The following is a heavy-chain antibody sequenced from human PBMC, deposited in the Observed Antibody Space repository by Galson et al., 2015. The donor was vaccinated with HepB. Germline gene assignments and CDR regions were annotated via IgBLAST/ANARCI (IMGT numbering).Heavy chain of an antibody. J-gene: IGHJ4*02. CDR1: GFTFSDYY. V-gene: IGHV3-11*06. Sequence: SLRLSCAASGFTFSDYYMSWIRQAPGKGLEWLSYISSSTIYTNYADPVKGRFTISRDNVKNSMCLQMNSLRAEDTAVYYCARVADSDYGDHAHFDSWGLGTLVTVSS. CDR3: ARVADSDYGDHAHFDS. D-gene: IGHD4-17*01. CDR2: ISSSTIYT.